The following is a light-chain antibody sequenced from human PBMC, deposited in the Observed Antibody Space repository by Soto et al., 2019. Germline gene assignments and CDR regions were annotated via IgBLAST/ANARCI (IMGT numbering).Light chain of an antibody. J-gene: IGLJ2*01. CDR1: SSDVGGYKY. Sequence: QSALTQPASVSGSPGQSITISCTGTSSDVGGYKYVSWYQQHPGKAPKLMIYEVSNRPSGVSNRFSGSKSSNTASLTISGLQAEDEADYYCSSYTSSSTLVFGGGTKLTVL. V-gene: IGLV2-14*01. CDR3: SSYTSSSTLV. CDR2: EVS.